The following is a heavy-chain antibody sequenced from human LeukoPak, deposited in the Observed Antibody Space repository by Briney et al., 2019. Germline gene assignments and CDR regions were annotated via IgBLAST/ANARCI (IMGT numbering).Heavy chain of an antibody. CDR2: ISASGSAT. CDR3: AKGMSSGWYYFDY. V-gene: IGHV3-23*01. J-gene: IGHJ4*02. Sequence: GGSLRLSCAASGFIFSNYGMNWVRQAPGKGLEWVAAISASGSATSYADSVKGRFTISRDNSQDTMYLQMNSLTADDTAVYYCAKGMSSGWYYFDYWGQGTLVTVSS. D-gene: IGHD6-19*01. CDR1: GFIFSNYG.